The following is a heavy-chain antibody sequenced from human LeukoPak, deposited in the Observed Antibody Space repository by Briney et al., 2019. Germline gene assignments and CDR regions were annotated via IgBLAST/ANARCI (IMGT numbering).Heavy chain of an antibody. CDR2: ISGSGVT. CDR1: GFTFSSSA. CDR3: ASSIAVAGIFDY. D-gene: IGHD6-19*01. V-gene: IGHV3-23*01. J-gene: IGHJ4*02. Sequence: GGSLRLSCAASGFTFSSSAMSWVRQAPGKGLEWVSGISGSGVTDSVKGRFTISRDNSKNTLYLQMNSLRAEDTAVYYCASSIAVAGIFDYWGQGTLVTVSS.